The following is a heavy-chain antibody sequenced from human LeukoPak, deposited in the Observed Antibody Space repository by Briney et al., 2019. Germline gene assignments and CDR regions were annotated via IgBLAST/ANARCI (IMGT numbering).Heavy chain of an antibody. CDR1: GASISSHY. J-gene: IGHJ2*01. D-gene: IGHD6-13*01. CDR3: AREQQLAQIYWYFDL. V-gene: IGHV4-59*11. CDR2: FHSSGTT. Sequence: SETLSLTCSVSGASISSHYWGWIRQPPGKGLEWIAYFHSSGTTNYNPSLQSRVTTSVDPSKNQFSLQLNSVTPEDTAEYYCAREQQLAQIYWYFDLWGRGTLVTVSS.